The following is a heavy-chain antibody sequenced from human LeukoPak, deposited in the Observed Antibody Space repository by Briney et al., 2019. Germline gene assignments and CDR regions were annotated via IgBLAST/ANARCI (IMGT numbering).Heavy chain of an antibody. CDR1: GFTFSDYY. Sequence: PGGSLRLSCAASGFTFSDYYMSWIHQAPGKGLEWVSYISSSGSTIYYADSVKGRFTISRDNAKNSLYLQMNSLRAEDAAVYYCARDPDSSGWYDYWGQGTLVTVSS. V-gene: IGHV3-11*01. CDR2: ISSSGSTI. CDR3: ARDPDSSGWYDY. D-gene: IGHD6-19*01. J-gene: IGHJ4*02.